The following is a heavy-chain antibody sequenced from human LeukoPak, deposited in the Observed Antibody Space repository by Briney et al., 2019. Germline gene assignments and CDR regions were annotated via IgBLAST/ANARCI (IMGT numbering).Heavy chain of an antibody. CDR3: ARSPYDYVWGSYRYPEWVGPFDP. CDR1: GYTFTGYY. V-gene: IGHV1-2*02. J-gene: IGHJ5*02. CDR2: INPNSGGT. Sequence: ASVKVSCKASGYTFTGYYMHWVRQAPGQGVEWMGWINPNSGGTNYAQKFQGRVTMTRDTSISTAYMELSRLRSDDTAVYYCARSPYDYVWGSYRYPEWVGPFDPWGQGTLVTVSS. D-gene: IGHD3-16*02.